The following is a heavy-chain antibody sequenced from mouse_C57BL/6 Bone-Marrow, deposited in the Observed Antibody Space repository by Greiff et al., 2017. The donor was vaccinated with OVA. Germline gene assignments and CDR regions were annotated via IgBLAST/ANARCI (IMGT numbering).Heavy chain of an antibody. CDR2: IYPGSGNT. CDR3: AINDYASWFAY. V-gene: IGHV1-76*01. J-gene: IGHJ3*01. D-gene: IGHD2-4*01. CDR1: GYTFNDYY. Sequence: QVQLQQSGAELVRPGASVKLSCTASGYTFNDYYINWVKQRPGQGLEWIARIYPGSGNTYYNEKFKGTATLTAEKYSSTAYMQLSSLTSKDSAVYVCAINDYASWFAYWGQGTLVTVSA.